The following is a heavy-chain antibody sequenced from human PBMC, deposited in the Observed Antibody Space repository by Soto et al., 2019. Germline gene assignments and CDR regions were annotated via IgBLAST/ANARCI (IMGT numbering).Heavy chain of an antibody. CDR1: GFTFSSYG. CDR3: AKDSLVAARYYYGMDV. J-gene: IGHJ6*02. D-gene: IGHD6-6*01. V-gene: IGHV3-30*18. CDR2: ISYDGSNK. Sequence: VHLVESGGGVVQPGRSLRLSCAASGFTFSSYGMHWVRQAPGKGLEWVAVISYDGSNKYYADSVKGRFTISRDNSKSTLFLQMNSLRAEDTAVYYCAKDSLVAARYYYGMDVWGQGTTVTVSS.